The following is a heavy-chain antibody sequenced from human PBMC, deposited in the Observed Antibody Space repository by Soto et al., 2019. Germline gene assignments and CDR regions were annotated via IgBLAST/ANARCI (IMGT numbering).Heavy chain of an antibody. CDR2: ISSSSSYI. D-gene: IGHD3-22*01. CDR1: GFTFSSYS. Sequence: GGSLRLSCAASGFTFSSYSMNWVRQAPGKGLEWVSSISSSSSYIYYADSVKGRFTISRDNAKNSLYLQMNSLRAEDTAAYYCAREDSSGYCDYWGQGTLVTVSS. J-gene: IGHJ4*02. CDR3: AREDSSGYCDY. V-gene: IGHV3-21*01.